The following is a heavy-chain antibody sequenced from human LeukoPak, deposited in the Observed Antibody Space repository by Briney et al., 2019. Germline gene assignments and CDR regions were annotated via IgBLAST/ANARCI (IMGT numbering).Heavy chain of an antibody. CDR3: ARERAYYYGSGSYPWFDP. J-gene: IGHJ5*02. V-gene: IGHV1-18*01. D-gene: IGHD3-10*01. CDR1: GYTFTSYG. Sequence: GASVKVSCKASGYTFTSYGISWVRQAPGQGLEWMGWISAYNGNTNYAQKLQGRVTMTTDTSTSTAYMELRSLRSDDTAVYYCARERAYYYGSGSYPWFDPWGQGTLVTVSS. CDR2: ISAYNGNT.